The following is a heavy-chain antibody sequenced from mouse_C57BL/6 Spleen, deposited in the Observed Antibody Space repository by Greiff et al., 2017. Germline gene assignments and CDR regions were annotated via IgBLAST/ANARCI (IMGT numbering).Heavy chain of an antibody. D-gene: IGHD2-4*01. CDR3: ARDARIYYDYEGYFDV. CDR2: RRNKANDYTT. V-gene: IGHV7-1*01. CDR1: GFTFSDFY. J-gene: IGHJ1*03. Sequence: EVQVVESGGGLVQSGRSLRLSCATSGFTFSDFYMEWVRQAPGKGLEWIAARRNKANDYTTEYSASVKGRFIVSRDTSQSILYLQMNALRAEDTAIYYCARDARIYYDYEGYFDVWGTGTTVTVSS.